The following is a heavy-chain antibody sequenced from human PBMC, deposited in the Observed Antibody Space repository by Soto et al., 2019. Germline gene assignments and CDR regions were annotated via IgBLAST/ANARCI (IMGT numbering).Heavy chain of an antibody. Sequence: GLDLEWLALIYWDDDKRYSPSLKSRLTITKDTSKNQVVLTMTNMDPVDTATYYCAHRLEFYGMDVWGQGTTVTVSS. CDR2: IYWDDDK. V-gene: IGHV2-5*02. D-gene: IGHD3-10*01. CDR3: AHRLEFYGMDV. J-gene: IGHJ6*02.